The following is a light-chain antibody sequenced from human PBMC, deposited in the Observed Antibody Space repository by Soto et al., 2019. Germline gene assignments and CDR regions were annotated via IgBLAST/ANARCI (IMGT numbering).Light chain of an antibody. CDR1: QTVSSSY. CDR3: QQYGNSPPNT. CDR2: GAS. V-gene: IGKV3-20*01. J-gene: IGKJ2*01. Sequence: EIVLTQSPGTLSLSPGERATLSCRASQTVSSSYLAWYQQQPGQAPRLLIYGASSRSPGIPDRFSGSGSGTDFALTISRLEPEDFAVYYCQQYGNSPPNTFGQGTKLEIK.